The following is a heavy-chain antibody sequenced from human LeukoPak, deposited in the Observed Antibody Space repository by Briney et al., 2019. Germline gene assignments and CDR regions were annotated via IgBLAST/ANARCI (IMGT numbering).Heavy chain of an antibody. CDR1: GFTFSSYA. Sequence: SGGSLRLSCAASGFTFSSYAMSWVRQAPGKGLEWVSAISGSGGSTYYADSVKGRFTISRDNSKNTLYLQMNSLRAEDTAVYYCAKDLSGPTTGAHLTGYYKARYYFDYWGQGTLVTVSS. CDR2: ISGSGGST. CDR3: AKDLSGPTTGAHLTGYYKARYYFDY. V-gene: IGHV3-23*01. J-gene: IGHJ4*02. D-gene: IGHD3-9*01.